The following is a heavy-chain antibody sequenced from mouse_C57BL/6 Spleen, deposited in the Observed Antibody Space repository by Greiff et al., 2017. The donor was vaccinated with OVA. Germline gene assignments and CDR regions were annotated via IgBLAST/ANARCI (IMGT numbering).Heavy chain of an antibody. CDR2: INYDGSST. CDR1: GFTFSDYY. CDR3: ARAPWSYFDY. Sequence: DVKLVESEGGLVQPGSSMKLSCTASGFTFSDYYMAWVRQVPEKGLEWVANINYDGSSTYYLDSLKSRFIISRDNAKNILYLQMSSLRSEDTATYYCARAPWSYFDYWGQGTTLTVSS. J-gene: IGHJ2*01. V-gene: IGHV5-16*01.